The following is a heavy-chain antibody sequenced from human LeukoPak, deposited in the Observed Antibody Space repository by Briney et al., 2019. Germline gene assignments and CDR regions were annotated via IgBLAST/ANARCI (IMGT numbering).Heavy chain of an antibody. Sequence: AASVKVSCKASGYTFTGYSMHWVRQAPGQGLEWMGWINPNSGGTNYAQKFQGRVTMTRDTSISTAYMELSRLTSDDTAVYYCARVPTTYCGGECYFDYWGQGTLVTVSS. CDR1: GYTFTGYS. CDR3: ARVPTTYCGGECYFDY. V-gene: IGHV1-2*02. J-gene: IGHJ4*02. CDR2: INPNSGGT. D-gene: IGHD2-21*01.